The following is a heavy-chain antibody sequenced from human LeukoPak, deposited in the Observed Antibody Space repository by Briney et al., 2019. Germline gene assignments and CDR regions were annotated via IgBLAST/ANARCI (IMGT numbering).Heavy chain of an antibody. CDR3: AREVRDGYNKVFDY. CDR2: IRYDGSNK. Sequence: GGSLRLSCAASGFTFSSYGMHWVRQAPGKGLEWVAFIRYDGSNKYYADSVKGRFTISRDNSKNTLYLQMNSLRAEDTAVYYCAREVRDGYNKVFDYWGQGTLVTVSS. V-gene: IGHV3-30*02. D-gene: IGHD5-24*01. J-gene: IGHJ4*02. CDR1: GFTFSSYG.